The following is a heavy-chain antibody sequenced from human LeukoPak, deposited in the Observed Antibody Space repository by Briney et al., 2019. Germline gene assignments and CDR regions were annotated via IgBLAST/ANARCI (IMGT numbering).Heavy chain of an antibody. Sequence: SETLTLPCTVSGGPISSYYWSWIRQPPGKGLEWIGYIYYGGSTNYHPSLKSRVTISVDTSKNQFSLKLSSVTAADTAVYYGARGNNYYGSGSYGWFDPWGQGTLVTVSS. D-gene: IGHD3-10*01. CDR3: ARGNNYYGSGSYGWFDP. CDR1: GGPISSYY. V-gene: IGHV4-59*01. J-gene: IGHJ5*02. CDR2: IYYGGST.